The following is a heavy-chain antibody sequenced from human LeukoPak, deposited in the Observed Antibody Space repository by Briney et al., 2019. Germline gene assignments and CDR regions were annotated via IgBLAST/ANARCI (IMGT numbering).Heavy chain of an antibody. CDR3: ARMVNHNSNYGMDG. CDR2: INTNTGNP. Sequence: ASVKVSCKASGYIFTSYAINWVRQAPGQGLEWVGWINTNTGNPTYAQGFTGRFVFSLDTSISTSYLQISSLKAEDTAIYYCARMVNHNSNYGMDGWGQGTTVTVSS. CDR1: GYIFTSYA. D-gene: IGHD2/OR15-2a*01. J-gene: IGHJ6*02. V-gene: IGHV7-4-1*02.